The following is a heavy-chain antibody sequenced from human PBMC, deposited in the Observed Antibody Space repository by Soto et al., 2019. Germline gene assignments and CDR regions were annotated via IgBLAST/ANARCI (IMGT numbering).Heavy chain of an antibody. Sequence: QVQLVQSGAEVKKPGSSVRVSCKASGDTFTFYSINWVRQAPGLGLEWMGRINPILSMSNYAQRFQGRVTMTADKSTSTAEMELSSMRSEDTARYYCASSYGSGYRAFDYWGQGALVTVSS. CDR1: GDTFTFYS. CDR2: INPILSMS. D-gene: IGHD5-18*01. J-gene: IGHJ4*02. V-gene: IGHV1-69*02. CDR3: ASSYGSGYRAFDY.